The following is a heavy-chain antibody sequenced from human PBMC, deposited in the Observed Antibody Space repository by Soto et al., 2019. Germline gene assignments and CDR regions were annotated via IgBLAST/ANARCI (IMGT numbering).Heavy chain of an antibody. V-gene: IGHV3-48*01. CDR3: ASGEESRYYYYGRDV. J-gene: IGHJ6*02. Sequence: GSLRLSFAASGLTFSSYSMNWVRQAPGKGLEWVSYISSSSSTIYYADSVKGRFTISRDNAKNSLYLQMNSLRAEDTAVYYCASGEESRYYYYGRDVWGQGTTVTVSS. CDR1: GLTFSSYS. CDR2: ISSSSSTI.